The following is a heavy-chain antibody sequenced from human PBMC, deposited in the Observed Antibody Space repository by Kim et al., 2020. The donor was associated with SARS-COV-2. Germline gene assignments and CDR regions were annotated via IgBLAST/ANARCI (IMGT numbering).Heavy chain of an antibody. CDR3: AKVNYDYVWGSLDC. D-gene: IGHD3-16*01. CDR2: IYYSGST. CDR1: GGSISSYY. J-gene: IGHJ4*02. V-gene: IGHV4-59*13. Sequence: SETLSLTCTVSGGSISSYYWSWIRQPPGKGLEWIGYIYYSGSTNYNPSLKSRVTISVDTSKNQFSLKLSSVTAADTAVYYCAKVNYDYVWGSLDCWGQGTLGTVSS.